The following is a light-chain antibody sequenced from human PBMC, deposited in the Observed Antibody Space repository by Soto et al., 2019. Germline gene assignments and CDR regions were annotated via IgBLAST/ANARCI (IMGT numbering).Light chain of an antibody. CDR2: DDG. CDR3: QVWDSSRDHYV. CDR1: NIGSKS. V-gene: IGLV3-21*02. J-gene: IGLJ1*01. Sequence: SNELTQPPSVSVAPGQTARIPCGGNNIGSKSVHWYQQKPGQAPVLVVYDDGDRPSGIPERFSGSNSGNTATLTISRVEAGDEADYYCQVWDSSRDHYVFGTGTKVTVL.